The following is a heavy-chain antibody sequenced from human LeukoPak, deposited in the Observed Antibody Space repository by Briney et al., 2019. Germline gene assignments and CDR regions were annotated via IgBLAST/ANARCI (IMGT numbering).Heavy chain of an antibody. CDR3: ARVITGTWDNWFDP. V-gene: IGHV1-18*01. Sequence: ASVKVSCKASGYTFTSYGISWVRQAPGQGLEWMGWISAYNGNTNYALKLQGRVTMTTDTSTSTAYMELRSLRSDDTAVYCCARVITGTWDNWFDPWGQGTLVTVSS. CDR1: GYTFTSYG. J-gene: IGHJ5*02. D-gene: IGHD1/OR15-1a*01. CDR2: ISAYNGNT.